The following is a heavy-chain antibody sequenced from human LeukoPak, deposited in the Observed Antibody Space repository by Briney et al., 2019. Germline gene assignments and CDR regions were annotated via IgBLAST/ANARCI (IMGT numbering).Heavy chain of an antibody. Sequence: GGSLRLSCAASGLTFSTYWMHCVREAPGEGLVWVSRINTDGSSTMYADSVKGRFTISRDNAKNTLYLQMNSLRIEDTALYYCISSSPDFDYWGQGTLVTVSS. CDR2: INTDGSST. V-gene: IGHV3-74*03. CDR3: ISSSPDFDY. CDR1: GLTFSTYW. J-gene: IGHJ4*02.